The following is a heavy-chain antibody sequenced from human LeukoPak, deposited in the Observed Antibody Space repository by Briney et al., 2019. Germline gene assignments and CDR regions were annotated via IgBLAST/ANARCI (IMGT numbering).Heavy chain of an antibody. J-gene: IGHJ6*02. CDR1: GYTFTGYY. V-gene: IGHV1-2*02. D-gene: IGHD3-16*01. CDR3: ARARGTNYYGMDV. CDR2: IIPNSGGT. Sequence: EASVKVSCKASGYTFTGYYMHWVRQAPGQGLEWMAWIIPNSGGTNYAQKVQGRVTMTRGTSIRTAYMELSRLRSDDTAVYYCARARGTNYYGMDVWGQGTTVTVSS.